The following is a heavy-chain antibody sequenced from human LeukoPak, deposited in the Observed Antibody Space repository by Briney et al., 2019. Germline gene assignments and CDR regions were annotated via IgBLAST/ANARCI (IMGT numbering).Heavy chain of an antibody. CDR3: ARDRSGDYPDY. CDR1: GFTFRDYW. D-gene: IGHD4-17*01. CDR2: ISSSSSYI. J-gene: IGHJ4*02. Sequence: PGGSLRLSCAASGFTFRDYWMSWMRQAPGKGLEWVSSISSSSSYIYYADSVKGRFTISRDSAKNSLYLQMNSLRAEDTAVYYCARDRSGDYPDYWGQGTLVTVSS. V-gene: IGHV3-21*01.